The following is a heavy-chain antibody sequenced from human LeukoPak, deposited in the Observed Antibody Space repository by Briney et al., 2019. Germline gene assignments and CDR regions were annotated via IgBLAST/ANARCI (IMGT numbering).Heavy chain of an antibody. CDR3: ARDLGGSSSWFVPFDY. D-gene: IGHD6-13*01. V-gene: IGHV6-1*01. Sequence: SQTLSLTCAISGDSVSSNSAAWNWIRQSPSRDLEWLGRTYYRSKWYNDYAVSVQSRITINPETSKNQVSLQLSSVTPEDTAVYYCARDLGGSSSWFVPFDYWGQGTLVTVSS. CDR2: TYYRSKWYN. CDR1: GDSVSSNSAA. J-gene: IGHJ4*02.